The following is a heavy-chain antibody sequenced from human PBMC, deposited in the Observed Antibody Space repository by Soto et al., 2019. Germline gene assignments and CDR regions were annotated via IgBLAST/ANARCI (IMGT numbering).Heavy chain of an antibody. CDR1: GGSISISSYY. V-gene: IGHV4-39*01. J-gene: IGHJ4*02. CDR2: IYYSGST. Sequence: SETLSLTCTVSGGSISISSYYWGCIRQPPGKGLEWIGNIYYSGSTYYNPSLKSRVTISVDTSKNQFSLKLSSVTAADTAVYYCASRQGQQQLGGFDYWGQGTLVTVSS. D-gene: IGHD6-13*01. CDR3: ASRQGQQQLGGFDY.